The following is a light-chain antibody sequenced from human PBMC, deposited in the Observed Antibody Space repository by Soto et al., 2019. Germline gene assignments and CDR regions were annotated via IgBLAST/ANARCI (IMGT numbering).Light chain of an antibody. Sequence: EIVLTQSPGTLSLSPGDSATLSCRASQSVSRNYLAWYQQKPGQAPRLLIFDASNRATGIPDRFSGSGSETDFTLTISRLEAEDFAAYHWQQYGTAPLTFGGWAKREIK. V-gene: IGKV3-20*01. CDR1: QSVSRNY. CDR3: QQYGTAPLT. CDR2: DAS. J-gene: IGKJ4*01.